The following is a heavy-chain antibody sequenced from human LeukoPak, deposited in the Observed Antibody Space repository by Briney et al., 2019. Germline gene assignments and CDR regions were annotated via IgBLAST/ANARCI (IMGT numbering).Heavy chain of an antibody. Sequence: GGCLRLSCAASGFTFSDYYMSWVRQAPGKGREWGSYISSSGSTIYYADSVKRRFTISRDNAKHSLYLQMSSLRADDTAVYYCAGDGVVGANGAIDYWGQGPLVLVSS. CDR1: GFTFSDYY. J-gene: IGHJ4*02. CDR2: ISSSGSTI. CDR3: AGDGVVGANGAIDY. V-gene: IGHV3-11*01. D-gene: IGHD1-26*01.